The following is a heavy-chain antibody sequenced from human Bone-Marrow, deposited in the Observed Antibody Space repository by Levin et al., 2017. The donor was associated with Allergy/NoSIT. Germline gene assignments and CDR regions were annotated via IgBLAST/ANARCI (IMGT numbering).Heavy chain of an antibody. Sequence: SGGSLRLSCAASGFTFSDYAMHWVRQAPGKGLEWVAIISYDGINEYYADSVKGRFTISRDNSKNTVYLQMDSLRVEDTAVYHCARAGLDSSGWYCGYWGQGTLVTVSS. CDR3: ARAGLDSSGWYCGY. D-gene: IGHD6-19*01. CDR1: GFTFSDYA. J-gene: IGHJ4*02. V-gene: IGHV3-30-3*01. CDR2: ISYDGINE.